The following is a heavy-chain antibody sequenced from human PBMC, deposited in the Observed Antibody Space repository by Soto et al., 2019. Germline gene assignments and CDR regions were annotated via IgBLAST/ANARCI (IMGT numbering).Heavy chain of an antibody. Sequence: SVKVSCKASGGTFSSYAISWVRQAPGQGLEWMGGIIPIFGTANYAQKFQGRVTITADESTSTAYMELSSLRSEDTAVYYCARGRPYSSSWYYFDYWGQGTLVTVSS. D-gene: IGHD6-13*01. CDR1: GGTFSSYA. CDR3: ARGRPYSSSWYYFDY. CDR2: IIPIFGTA. J-gene: IGHJ4*02. V-gene: IGHV1-69*13.